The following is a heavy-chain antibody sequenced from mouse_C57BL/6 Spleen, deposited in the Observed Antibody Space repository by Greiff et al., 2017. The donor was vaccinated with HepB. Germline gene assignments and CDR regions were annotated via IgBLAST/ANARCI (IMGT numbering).Heavy chain of an antibody. CDR2: IYPGDGDT. V-gene: IGHV1-80*01. D-gene: IGHD2-2*01. Sequence: VQLQQSGAELVKPGASVKISCKASGYAFSSYWMNWVKQRPGKGLEWIGQIYPGDGDTNYNGKFKGKATLTADKSSSTAYLQLSSLTSEASAVYFCARSGGYDKGAWFAYWGQGTLVTVSA. CDR1: GYAFSSYW. J-gene: IGHJ3*01. CDR3: ARSGGYDKGAWFAY.